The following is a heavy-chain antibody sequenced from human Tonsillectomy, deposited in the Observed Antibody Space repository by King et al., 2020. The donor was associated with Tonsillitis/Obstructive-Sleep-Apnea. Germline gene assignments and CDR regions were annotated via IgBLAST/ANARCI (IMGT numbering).Heavy chain of an antibody. CDR2: ITSSSSYI. Sequence: VQLVESGGGLVKPGGSLRLSCAASGFTFSDYTMNWVRQAPGKGLEWVSSITSSSSYIYYADSVKGRFTISRDNAKNSLYLQINSLRAEDTAIYYCATSIVGATDNWFDPWGREPWSPSPQ. CDR3: ATSIVGATDNWFDP. CDR1: GFTFSDYT. V-gene: IGHV3-21*01. D-gene: IGHD1-26*01. J-gene: IGHJ5*02.